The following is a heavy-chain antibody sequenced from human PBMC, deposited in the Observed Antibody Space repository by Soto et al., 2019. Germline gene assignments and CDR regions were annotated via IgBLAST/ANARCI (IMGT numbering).Heavy chain of an antibody. CDR3: ATLYGPFDI. CDR1: GFTFINYW. V-gene: IGHV3-74*01. J-gene: IGHJ3*02. D-gene: IGHD3-16*01. Sequence: EVQLLESGGGLVQPGGSLRLSCAVSGFTFINYWWHWFRQAPGKGLVWVSLVNSDGSNTNYADSVKGRFTISRDNAENTLYLQMNSLRAEDTAVYYCATLYGPFDIWGQGTLVTVSS. CDR2: VNSDGSNT.